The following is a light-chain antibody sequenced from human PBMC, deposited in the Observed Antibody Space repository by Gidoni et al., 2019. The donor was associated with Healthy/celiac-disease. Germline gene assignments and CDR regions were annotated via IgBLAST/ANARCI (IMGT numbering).Light chain of an antibody. CDR1: QGISSY. CDR2: AAS. J-gene: IGKJ4*01. Sequence: DIQLTQSPSFLSASVGDRVTITCRASQGISSYLAWYQQKPGKAPKLLIYAASTLQSGVPSRFSGSGSGTEFTLTISSLQPEEFATYYCQQLNSDPLFGGXTKVEIK. V-gene: IGKV1-9*01. CDR3: QQLNSDPL.